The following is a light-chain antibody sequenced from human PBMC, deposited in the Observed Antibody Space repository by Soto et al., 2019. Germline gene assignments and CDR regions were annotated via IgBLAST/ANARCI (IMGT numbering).Light chain of an antibody. CDR2: DAS. CDR3: QQYETYVWT. V-gene: IGKV1-5*01. CDR1: QTISSW. Sequence: DIQMTQSPSTLSASVGDRVTITCRASQTISSWLAWYQQKPGKAPKLLIYDASSLQSGVPSRFSGSGSGTEFTRTISSLQPDDFATYFCQQYETYVWTFGQGTKVEIK. J-gene: IGKJ1*01.